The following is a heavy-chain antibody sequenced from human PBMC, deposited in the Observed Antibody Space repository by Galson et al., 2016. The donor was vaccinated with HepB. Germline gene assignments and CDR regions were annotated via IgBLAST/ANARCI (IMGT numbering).Heavy chain of an antibody. Sequence: SLRLSCAASGFSISIYSMNWVRQAPGKGLEWVSYISSSSNTIYYADSVKGRFTISRDNAKSSLYLQMKSLRAEDTAVYYCTRDQSSRNLTGYYHRNAFDFWGQGTMVTVSS. CDR2: ISSSSNTI. CDR3: TRDQSSRNLTGYYHRNAFDF. CDR1: GFSISIYS. V-gene: IGHV3-48*01. D-gene: IGHD3-9*01. J-gene: IGHJ3*01.